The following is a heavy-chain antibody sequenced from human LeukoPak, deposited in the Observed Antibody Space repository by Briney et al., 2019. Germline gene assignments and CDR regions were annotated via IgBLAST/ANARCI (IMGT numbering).Heavy chain of an antibody. CDR1: GFTFSSYA. V-gene: IGHV3-23*01. CDR3: AKPSGYSSSWYDFDY. J-gene: IGHJ4*02. CDR2: ISGSGGST. D-gene: IGHD6-13*01. Sequence: PGGCLRLSCAASGFTFSSYAMSWVRQAPGKGLEWVSAISGSGGSTYYADSVKGRFTISRDNSKNTLYLQMNSLRAEDTAVYYCAKPSGYSSSWYDFDYWGQGTLVTVSS.